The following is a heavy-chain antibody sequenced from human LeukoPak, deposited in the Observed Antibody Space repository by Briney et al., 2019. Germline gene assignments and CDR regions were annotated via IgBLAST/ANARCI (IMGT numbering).Heavy chain of an antibody. D-gene: IGHD3-16*01. V-gene: IGHV3-9*01. CDR1: GFTFDDYA. CDR2: ISWNSGSI. Sequence: GGSLRLSCAASGFTFDDYAMPWVRQAPGKGLEWVSGISWNSGSIGYADSVKGRFTISRDNAKNSLYLQMNSLRAEDTALYYCASLGGADDAFDIWGQGTMVTVSS. CDR3: ASLGGADDAFDI. J-gene: IGHJ3*02.